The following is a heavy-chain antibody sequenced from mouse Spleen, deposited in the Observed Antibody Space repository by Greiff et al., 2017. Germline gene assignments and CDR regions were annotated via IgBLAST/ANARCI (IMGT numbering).Heavy chain of an antibody. CDR3: ARLAYGNYVLDY. CDR1: GFTFSSYA. CDR2: ISSGGSYT. Sequence: EVHLVESGGGLVKPGGSLKLSCAASGFTFSSYAMSWVRQTPEKRLEWVATISSGGSYTYYPDSVKGRFTISRDNAKNTLYLQMSSLRSEDTAMYYCARLAYGNYVLDYWGQGTTLTVSS. D-gene: IGHD2-1*01. V-gene: IGHV5-9-3*01. J-gene: IGHJ2*01.